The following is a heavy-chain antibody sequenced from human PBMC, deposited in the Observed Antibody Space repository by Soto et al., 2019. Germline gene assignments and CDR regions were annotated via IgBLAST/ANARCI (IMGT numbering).Heavy chain of an antibody. V-gene: IGHV3-23*01. CDR3: AKKGLAVAGPPYFDY. D-gene: IGHD6-19*01. J-gene: IGHJ4*02. CDR2: VSNSGGGT. Sequence: GGSLRLSCAASGFTFTNYAMSWVRQAPGKGLEWVSGVSNSGGGTFYAGSVKGRFTISRDNSNSTLYLQMNSLRAEDTAVYYYAKKGLAVAGPPYFDYWGQGALVTVSS. CDR1: GFTFTNYA.